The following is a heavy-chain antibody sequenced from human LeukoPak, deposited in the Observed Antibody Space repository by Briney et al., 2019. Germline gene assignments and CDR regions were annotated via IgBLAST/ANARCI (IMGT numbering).Heavy chain of an antibody. J-gene: IGHJ4*02. D-gene: IGHD1-26*01. CDR1: GYTFTSYG. V-gene: IGHV1-18*01. CDR3: ARGATRRPPYYFDY. Sequence: ASVKVSCKASGYTFTSYGISWVRQAPGQGLEWMGWISAYNGNTNYAQKPQGRVTMTTDTSTSTAYMELRSLRSDDTAVYYCARGATRRPPYYFDYWGQGTLVTVSS. CDR2: ISAYNGNT.